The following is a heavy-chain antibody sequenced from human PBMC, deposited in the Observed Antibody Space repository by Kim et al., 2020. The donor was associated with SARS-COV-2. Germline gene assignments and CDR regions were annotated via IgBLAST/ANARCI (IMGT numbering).Heavy chain of an antibody. J-gene: IGHJ4*02. Sequence: GGSLRLSCAASGFTFSGSAMHWVRQASGKGLEWVGRIRSKANSYATAYAASVKGRFTISRDDSKNTAYLQMNSLKTEDTAVYYCLVDTAMVPYWGQGTLVTVSS. D-gene: IGHD5-18*01. CDR2: IRSKANSYAT. CDR1: GFTFSGSA. CDR3: LVDTAMVPY. V-gene: IGHV3-73*01.